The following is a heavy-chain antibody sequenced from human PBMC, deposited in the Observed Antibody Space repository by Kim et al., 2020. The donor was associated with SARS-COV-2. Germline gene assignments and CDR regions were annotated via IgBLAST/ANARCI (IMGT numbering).Heavy chain of an antibody. D-gene: IGHD4-17*01. CDR3: ARSVTTDYYFDN. V-gene: IGHV1-3*01. J-gene: IGHJ4*02. Sequence: KYSQNFQCRVTITRDTSATTAYMDLFSLRSEDTAVYYCARSVTTDYYFDNWGQGTLVTVSS.